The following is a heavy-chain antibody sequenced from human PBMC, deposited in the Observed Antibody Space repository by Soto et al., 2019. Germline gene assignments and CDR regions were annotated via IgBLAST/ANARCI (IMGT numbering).Heavy chain of an antibody. D-gene: IGHD5-12*01. CDR2: ISWDGGST. V-gene: IGHV3-43*01. J-gene: IGHJ6*02. CDR3: ARDGYDYYYYYGLDV. Sequence: EVQLVESGGAVVQPGGSLRLSCAASGFPFDDYTMHWVRQAPGKGLEWVSLISWDGGSTDYADSVKGRFTISRDNSKKSLFLEMNSLRTEDTALYYYARDGYDYYYYYGLDVWGQGTTVTVSS. CDR1: GFPFDDYT.